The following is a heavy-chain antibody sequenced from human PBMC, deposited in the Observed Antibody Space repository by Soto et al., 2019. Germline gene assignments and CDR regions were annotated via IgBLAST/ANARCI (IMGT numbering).Heavy chain of an antibody. CDR3: ARHVSDPNWFDP. V-gene: IGHV4-39*01. CDR2: IYSSGST. CDR1: GGSISSSSYY. Sequence: SETLSLTCTVSGGSISSSSYYWGWIRQPPGKGLEWIGSIYSSGSTYYNPSLKSRVTISVDTSKNQFSLKLSSVTAADTAVYYCARHVSDPNWFDPWGQGTLVTVSS. J-gene: IGHJ5*02.